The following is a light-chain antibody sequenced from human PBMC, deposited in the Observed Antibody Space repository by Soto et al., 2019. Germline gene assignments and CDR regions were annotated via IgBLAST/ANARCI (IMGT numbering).Light chain of an antibody. CDR1: QSLANSF. CDR2: ETT. Sequence: EFVLTQSPGTLSLSPGERATLSCRAGQSLANSFIAWYQHKPGPASRLLNYETTSKGRGIPDRFSGSGFGTDFPPTISRLEDEDFAMFYRQQYGKSEITFGQGTRLEIK. CDR3: QQYGKSEIT. V-gene: IGKV3-20*01. J-gene: IGKJ5*01.